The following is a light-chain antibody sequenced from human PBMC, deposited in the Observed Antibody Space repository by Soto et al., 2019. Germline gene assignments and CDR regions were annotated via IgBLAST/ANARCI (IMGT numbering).Light chain of an antibody. CDR1: QSISIW. CDR2: KAS. V-gene: IGKV1-5*03. Sequence: IQMTQSPSTLSASVGDRVTITCRASQSISIWLAWYQQKPGKAPKLLIYKASTLKSGVPSRFSGSGSGTDFTLTISRLEPEDFAVYYCQQYGSSSWTFGQGTKVDIK. J-gene: IGKJ1*01. CDR3: QQYGSSSWT.